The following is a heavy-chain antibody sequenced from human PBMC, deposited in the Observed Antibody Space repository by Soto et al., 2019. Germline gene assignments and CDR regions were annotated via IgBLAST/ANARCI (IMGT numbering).Heavy chain of an antibody. V-gene: IGHV1-2*04. J-gene: IGHJ6*02. D-gene: IGHD3-16*02. Sequence: DSVKASCKASGYSYTDYHIHWVRQAPGQGLEWLGRINPKSGGTSTAQKFQGWVTMTTDTSISTASMELTRLTSDDTAIYYCARGDSTDRSICVCAFFYNDVMYVCGQGTTVTGPS. CDR2: INPKSGGT. CDR3: ARGDSTDRSICVCAFFYNDVMYV. CDR1: GYSYTDYH.